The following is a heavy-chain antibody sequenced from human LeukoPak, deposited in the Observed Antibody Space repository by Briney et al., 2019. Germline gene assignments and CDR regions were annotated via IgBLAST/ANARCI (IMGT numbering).Heavy chain of an antibody. J-gene: IGHJ4*02. CDR1: GFTFNSYT. V-gene: IGHV3-64D*09. D-gene: IGHD6-13*01. CDR2: ISSHGGST. CDR3: AIAASGTLADY. Sequence: GGSLRLSCSASGFTFNSYTMYWVRQAPGKGLVYVSAISSHGGSTYYADSVKGRFTISRDNSKNTLYLQMSSLRAEDTAVYYCAIAASGTLADYWGQGTQVTVSS.